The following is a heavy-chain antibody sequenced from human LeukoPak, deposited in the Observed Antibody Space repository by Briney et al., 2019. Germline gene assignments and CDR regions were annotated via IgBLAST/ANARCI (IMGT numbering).Heavy chain of an antibody. CDR2: IRYDGSNK. Sequence: GGSLRLSCAASGFTFISYGMYWVRQAPGKGLESVAFIRYDGSNKYYADSVKGRFTVSRDNSKNTLYLQMNSLRAEDTAVYYCARDSVDIATRPPTVANYYYCYYMDVWGKGTTVTVSS. CDR3: ARDSVDIATRPPTVANYYYCYYMDV. D-gene: IGHD5-12*01. CDR1: GFTFISYG. V-gene: IGHV3-30*02. J-gene: IGHJ6*03.